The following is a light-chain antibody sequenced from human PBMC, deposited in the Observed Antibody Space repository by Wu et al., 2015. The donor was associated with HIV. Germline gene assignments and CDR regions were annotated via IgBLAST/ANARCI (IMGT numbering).Light chain of an antibody. CDR3: QQLNSNLWT. Sequence: IQLTQSPSSLSATIGDRVIITCRASQDITNSLGWYQQKPGRAPRLLIYGTSILQSWVPSRFSGRGSGTNFTLAISSLQAEDFATYYCQQLNSNLWTFGQGTKVEVK. CDR2: GTS. J-gene: IGKJ1*01. V-gene: IGKV1-9*01. CDR1: QDITNS.